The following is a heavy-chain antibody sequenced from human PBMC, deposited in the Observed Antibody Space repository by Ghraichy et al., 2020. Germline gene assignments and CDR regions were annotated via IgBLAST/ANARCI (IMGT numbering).Heavy chain of an antibody. D-gene: IGHD1-26*01. J-gene: IGHJ4*02. CDR2: IYYSGST. CDR3: ARHGTYSGSYRGLLGY. CDR1: GGSISSSSYY. Sequence: SETLSLTCTVSGGSISSSSYYWGWIRQPPGKGLEWIGSIYYSGSTYYNPSLKSRVTISVDTSKNQFSLKLSSVTAADTAVYYCARHGTYSGSYRGLLGYWGQGTLVTVSS. V-gene: IGHV4-39*01.